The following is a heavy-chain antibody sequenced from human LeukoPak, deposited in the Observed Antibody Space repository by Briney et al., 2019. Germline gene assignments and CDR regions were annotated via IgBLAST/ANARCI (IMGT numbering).Heavy chain of an antibody. CDR2: IIPIFGTA. V-gene: IGHV1-69*13. D-gene: IGHD6-19*01. J-gene: IGHJ4*02. CDR1: VGTFGRYA. Sequence: ASLKVSCKASVGTFGRYAMSCVRQAPCDGLEWMGGIIPIFGTANYAQKFQGRVTITADESTSTAYMELSSLRSEDTAVYYCAIAVAATDYWGQGPLVTVSS. CDR3: AIAVAATDY.